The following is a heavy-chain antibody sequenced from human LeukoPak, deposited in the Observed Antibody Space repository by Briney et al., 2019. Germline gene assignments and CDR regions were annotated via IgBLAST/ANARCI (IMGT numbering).Heavy chain of an antibody. CDR3: ARDYYYGSGSYYGY. D-gene: IGHD3-10*01. V-gene: IGHV3-7*01. CDR1: GFTFSNYG. Sequence: PGGSLRLSCAASGFTFSNYGMHWVRQAPGKGLEWVANIKQDGSEKYYVDSVKGRFTISRDNAKNSLYLQMNSLRAEDTAVYYCARDYYYGSGSYYGYWGQGTLVTVSS. J-gene: IGHJ4*02. CDR2: IKQDGSEK.